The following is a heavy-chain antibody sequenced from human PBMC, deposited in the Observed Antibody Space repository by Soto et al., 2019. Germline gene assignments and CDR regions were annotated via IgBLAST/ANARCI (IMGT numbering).Heavy chain of an antibody. CDR1: GASISRGGYF. J-gene: IGHJ4*02. CDR2: AYYNGNT. Sequence: SETLSLTCTVSGASISRGGYFWNWIRQHPGKGLEWVGYAYYNGNTYYNQSPKSRVIISLDTSKNQFSLRLTSVTATDTAVYYCARGVITGFGLVDDSWSVYWGQGTLVTVSS. CDR3: ARGVITGFGLVDDSWSVY. V-gene: IGHV4-31*03. D-gene: IGHD3-3*01.